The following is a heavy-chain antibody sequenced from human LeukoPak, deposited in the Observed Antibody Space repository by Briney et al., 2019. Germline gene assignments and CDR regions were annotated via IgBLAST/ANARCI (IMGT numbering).Heavy chain of an antibody. CDR2: INGDGRDK. CDR1: GFTFSSYW. CDR3: ARGVDSAIDW. D-gene: IGHD3-9*01. J-gene: IGHJ4*02. Sequence: GGSLRLSCAASGFTFSSYWMNWVRQAPGKGLEWVANINGDGRDKYYVGSVRDRFTISRDNADNALYLQMNSLRGDDTALYYCARGVDSAIDWWGQGTLVTVSS. V-gene: IGHV3-7*01.